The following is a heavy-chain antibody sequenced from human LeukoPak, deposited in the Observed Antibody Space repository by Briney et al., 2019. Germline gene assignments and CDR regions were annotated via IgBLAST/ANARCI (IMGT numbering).Heavy chain of an antibody. D-gene: IGHD3-16*02. CDR3: ARPLYYDYVWGGYRYTDTGNDAFDI. CDR2: INPNSGGT. J-gene: IGHJ3*02. CDR1: GYTFTGYY. Sequence: ASVKVSCKASGYTFTGYYMHWVRQAPGQGLEWMGWINPNSGGTNYAQKFQGRVTMTRDTSISTAYMELSRLRSDDTAVYYCARPLYYDYVWGGYRYTDTGNDAFDIWGQGTMVTVSS. V-gene: IGHV1-2*02.